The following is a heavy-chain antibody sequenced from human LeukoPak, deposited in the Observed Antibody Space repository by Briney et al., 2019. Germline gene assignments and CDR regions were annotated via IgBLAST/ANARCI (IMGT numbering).Heavy chain of an antibody. J-gene: IGHJ6*02. CDR2: IIPIFGTA. V-gene: IGHV1-69*01. CDR1: GGTFSSYA. Sequence: SVTVSCKASGGTFSSYAISWVRQAPGQGLEWMGGIIPIFGTANYAQKFQGRVTITADESTSTAYMELSSLRSEDTAVYYCARGSGRVSMMESAYYYGMDVWGQGTTVTVSS. CDR3: ARGSGRVSMMESAYYYGMDV. D-gene: IGHD5/OR15-5a*01.